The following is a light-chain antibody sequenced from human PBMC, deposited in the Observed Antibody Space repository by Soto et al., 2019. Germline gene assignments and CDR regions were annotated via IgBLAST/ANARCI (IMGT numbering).Light chain of an antibody. Sequence: EIVLTQSPGTLSLSPGEIATLSCRASQTVSSSYLAWYQQKPGQAPRLLIYGASGRATGIPDRFSGSGSGTDFTLTISRLEPEDFAVYYCQQYGSSPPYTFGQGTKL. V-gene: IGKV3-20*01. CDR3: QQYGSSPPYT. J-gene: IGKJ2*01. CDR1: QTVSSSY. CDR2: GAS.